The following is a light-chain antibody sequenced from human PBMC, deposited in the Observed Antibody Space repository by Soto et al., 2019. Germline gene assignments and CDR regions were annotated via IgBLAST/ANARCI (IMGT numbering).Light chain of an antibody. CDR2: DVS. CDR1: SSDVGGYNY. Sequence: QSVLTQPASVSGSPGQSITISCTGTSSDVGGYNYVSWYQQHPGKAPKLMIYDVSNRPSGVSNRFSGSKSGNTASLTISGLRAEDEADYYCSSYTSSSTPFYVFGTGTKLTVL. V-gene: IGLV2-14*01. CDR3: SSYTSSSTPFYV. J-gene: IGLJ1*01.